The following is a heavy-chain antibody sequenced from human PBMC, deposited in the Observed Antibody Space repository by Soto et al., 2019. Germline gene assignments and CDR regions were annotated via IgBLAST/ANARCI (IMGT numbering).Heavy chain of an antibody. D-gene: IGHD3-9*01. CDR3: ASASTGTEDWFDP. CDR2: ISAYNGNT. Sequence: ASVKVSCKASGYTFTSYGISWVRQAPGQGLEWMGWISAYNGNTNYAQKLQGRVTMTTDTSTSTAYMELSSLRSEDTAVYYCASASTGTEDWFDPWGQGTLVTVSS. J-gene: IGHJ5*02. CDR1: GYTFTSYG. V-gene: IGHV1-18*01.